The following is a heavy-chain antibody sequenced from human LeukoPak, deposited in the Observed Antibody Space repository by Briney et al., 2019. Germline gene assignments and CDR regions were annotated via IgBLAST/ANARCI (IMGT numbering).Heavy chain of an antibody. V-gene: IGHV3-30*03. CDR1: GFTFGSYG. D-gene: IGHD3-16*01. CDR2: ISYDGSNK. Sequence: AGGSLRLSCAASGFTFGSYGMHWVRQAPGKGLEWVAVISYDGSNKYYADSVKGRFTISRDNSKNTLYLQMNSLRAEDTAVYYCATLGAYDAFDIWGQGTMVTVSS. J-gene: IGHJ3*02. CDR3: ATLGAYDAFDI.